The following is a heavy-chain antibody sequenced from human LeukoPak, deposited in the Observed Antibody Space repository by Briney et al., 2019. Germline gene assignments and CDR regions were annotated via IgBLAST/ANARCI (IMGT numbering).Heavy chain of an antibody. D-gene: IGHD2-15*01. CDR3: ARDDCSGGSCYFFDY. CDR1: GGSISSYY. J-gene: IGHJ4*02. V-gene: IGHV4-59*01. Sequence: SETLSLTCTVSGGSISSYYWSWIRQPPGKGLEWIGYIYYSGSTNYNPSLKSRVTISVDTSKNQFSLKPSSVTAADTAVYYCARDDCSGGSCYFFDYWGQGTLVTVSS. CDR2: IYYSGST.